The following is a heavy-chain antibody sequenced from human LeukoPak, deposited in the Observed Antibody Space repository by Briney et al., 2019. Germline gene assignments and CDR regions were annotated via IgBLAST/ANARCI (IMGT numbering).Heavy chain of an antibody. CDR1: DFSLSTPGMG. D-gene: IGHD3-9*01. V-gene: IGHV2-5*01. CDR2: IYYYDDK. Sequence: SQTLSLTCTFSDFSLSTPGMGVGWIRQPPGKALEWLTLIYYYDDKSYSPSLRSRLTITRDTSNNQVVLALTNMDPVDTATYYCARLVVTIDWRSYFDYWGQGALVTVSS. CDR3: ARLVVTIDWRSYFDY. J-gene: IGHJ4*02.